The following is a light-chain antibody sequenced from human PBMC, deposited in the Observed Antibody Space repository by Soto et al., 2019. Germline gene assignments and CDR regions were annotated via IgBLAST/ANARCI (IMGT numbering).Light chain of an antibody. CDR3: QSYDSSLSGLV. J-gene: IGLJ1*01. CDR2: GNY. CDR1: TSNIGAGYD. Sequence: QLVLTQPPSVSGAPGQRVTISCTGSTSNIGAGYDVHWYQQLPGTAPKLLIYGNYNRPSGVPDRFSGSKSGTSASLAITGLQAEDEADYYCQSYDSSLSGLVFGTGTKVTVL. V-gene: IGLV1-40*01.